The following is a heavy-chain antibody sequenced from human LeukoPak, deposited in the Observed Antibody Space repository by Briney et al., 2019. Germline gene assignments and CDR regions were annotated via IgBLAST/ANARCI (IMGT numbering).Heavy chain of an antibody. D-gene: IGHD3-22*01. Sequence: PSETLSLTCTVSGGSISSGDYYWSWIRQPPGKGLEWIGYIYYSGSTYYNPSLKSRVTISVDTSKNQFSLKLSSVTAVDTAVYYCARATYYYDSSEYYFDYWGQGTLVTVSS. CDR2: IYYSGST. J-gene: IGHJ4*02. CDR1: GGSISSGDYY. CDR3: ARATYYYDSSEYYFDY. V-gene: IGHV4-30-4*08.